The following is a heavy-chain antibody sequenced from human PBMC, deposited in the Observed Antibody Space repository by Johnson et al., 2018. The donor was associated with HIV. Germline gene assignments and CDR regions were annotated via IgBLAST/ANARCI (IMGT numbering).Heavy chain of an antibody. V-gene: IGHV3-74*02. Sequence: EVQLVESGGGVVQPGGSLILSCAASGFTFSSYWMHWVRQAPGKGLVWVARISSDGSSKYYADSVKGRFTISRDDSKNCLYLQMNSLRTEDTALYYCENDMAAQVAFDIWGQGTMVTVSS. CDR3: ENDMAAQVAFDI. CDR2: ISSDGSSK. D-gene: IGHD3-9*01. CDR1: GFTFSSYW. J-gene: IGHJ3*02.